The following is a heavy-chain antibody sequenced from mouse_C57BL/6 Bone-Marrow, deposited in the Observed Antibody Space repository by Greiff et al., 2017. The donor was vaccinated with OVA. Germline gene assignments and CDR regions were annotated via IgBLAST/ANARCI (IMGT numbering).Heavy chain of an antibody. CDR3: ARDDGYFFEY. J-gene: IGHJ2*01. Sequence: VQLQQSGAEVVRPGASVKLSCKASGYTFTDHYINWVKQRPGQGLEWIARIYPGSGNTYYNEKFKGKATLTAEKSSNTAYMQRSSLTSEDSAVYFCARDDGYFFEYWGQGTTLTVSS. CDR1: GYTFTDHY. CDR2: IYPGSGNT. D-gene: IGHD2-3*01. V-gene: IGHV1-76*01.